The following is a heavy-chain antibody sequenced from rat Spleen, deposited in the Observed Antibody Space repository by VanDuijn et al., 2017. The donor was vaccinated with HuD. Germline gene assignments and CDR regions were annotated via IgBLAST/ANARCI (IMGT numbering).Heavy chain of an antibody. CDR3: TTGSSSG. CDR1: GFDFNSYG. J-gene: IGHJ2*01. CDR2: ITNSGGST. V-gene: IGHV5-27*01. Sequence: EVQLVESGGGLVQPKGSLKLSCAASGFDFNSYGMAWVRQAPTKGLEWVASITNSGGSTYYRDSVKGRFTISRDNAKSTLYLQMDSLRSEDTATYYCTTGSSSGWGQGVMVTVSS. D-gene: IGHD1-8*01.